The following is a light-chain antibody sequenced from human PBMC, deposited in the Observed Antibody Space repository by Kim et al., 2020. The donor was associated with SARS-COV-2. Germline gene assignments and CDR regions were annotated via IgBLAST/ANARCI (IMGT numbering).Light chain of an antibody. Sequence: DIQMTQSPLSLSASVGDTVTITCRASQTVGSHLNWFQHKPGKVPKLLIFGASNLQRGAPSRFSASGSGTDFTLTISSLQPEDCVTYYCQQTYSIPTFGPGTKVDIK. V-gene: IGKV1-39*01. CDR3: QQTYSIPT. CDR2: GAS. CDR1: QTVGSH. J-gene: IGKJ1*01.